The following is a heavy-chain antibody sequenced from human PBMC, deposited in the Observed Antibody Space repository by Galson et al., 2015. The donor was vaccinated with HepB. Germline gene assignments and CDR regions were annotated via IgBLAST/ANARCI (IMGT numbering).Heavy chain of an antibody. Sequence: SLRLSCAASGFSFSNYGMHWVRQAPGKGLEWVALIYYDGSKKYYGDSVKGRFTISRDNTHNTVYLQMDSLTADDTAVYYCARNWIWYFDLWGRGTLVTVSS. CDR3: ARNWIWYFDL. J-gene: IGHJ2*01. CDR1: GFSFSNYG. CDR2: IYYDGSKK. D-gene: IGHD1-1*01. V-gene: IGHV3-33*01.